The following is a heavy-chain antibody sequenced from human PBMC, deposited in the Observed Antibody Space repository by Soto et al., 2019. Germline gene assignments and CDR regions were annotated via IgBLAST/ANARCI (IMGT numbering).Heavy chain of an antibody. D-gene: IGHD2-15*01. J-gene: IGHJ4*02. CDR1: GFTFDDYT. Sequence: PGGSLRLSXAASGFTFDDYTMHWVRQAPGKGLEWVSLISWDGGTTYYADSVKGRFTISRDNSKNSLYLQMNSLRTEDTALYYCAKGGSSYYFDYWGQGTLVTVSS. CDR2: ISWDGGTT. CDR3: AKGGSSYYFDY. V-gene: IGHV3-43*01.